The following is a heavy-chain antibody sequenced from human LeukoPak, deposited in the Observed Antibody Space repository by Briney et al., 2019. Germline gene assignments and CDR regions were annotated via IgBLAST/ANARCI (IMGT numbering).Heavy chain of an antibody. CDR3: ARVHPRGYYAVDY. V-gene: IGHV3-66*01. D-gene: IGHD3-22*01. CDR2: IYSGSSP. J-gene: IGHJ4*02. CDR1: GFIVSSNY. Sequence: PGGSLRLSCAVSGFIVSSNYMSWVRQAPGKGLEWVSVIYSGSSPYYSDSVEGRFTISRDTSKNTLYLQMSSLRADDTAVYYCARVHPRGYYAVDYWGQGTLVTVSS.